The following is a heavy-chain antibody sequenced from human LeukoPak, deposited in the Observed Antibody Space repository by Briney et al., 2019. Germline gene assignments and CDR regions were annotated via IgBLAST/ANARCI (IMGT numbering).Heavy chain of an antibody. CDR2: ISYDGSNK. Sequence: GGSLRLSCAASGFTFSSYAMHWVRQAPGKGLEWVAVISYDGSNKYYADSVKGRFTISRDNSKNTLYLQMNSLRAEDTAVYYCANSEHGLATILPFSFDYWGQGTLVTVSS. D-gene: IGHD5-24*01. J-gene: IGHJ4*02. CDR3: ANSEHGLATILPFSFDY. CDR1: GFTFSSYA. V-gene: IGHV3-30-3*01.